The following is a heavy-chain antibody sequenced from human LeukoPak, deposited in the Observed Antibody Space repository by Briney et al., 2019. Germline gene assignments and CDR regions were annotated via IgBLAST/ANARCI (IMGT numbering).Heavy chain of an antibody. V-gene: IGHV1-2*02. J-gene: IGHJ4*02. Sequence: ASVTVSCTASGYTFTGYYMHWVRQAPGQGLEWMGWINPNSGGTNYAQKFQGRVTMTRDTSISTAYMELSRLRSDDTAVYYCAREAYCGGDCYSRYYFDYWGQGTLVTVSS. CDR3: AREAYCGGDCYSRYYFDY. CDR1: GYTFTGYY. CDR2: INPNSGGT. D-gene: IGHD2-21*02.